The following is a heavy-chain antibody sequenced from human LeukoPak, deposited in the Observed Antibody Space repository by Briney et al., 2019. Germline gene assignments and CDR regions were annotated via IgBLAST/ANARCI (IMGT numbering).Heavy chain of an antibody. CDR1: GFTFSDYH. J-gene: IGHJ4*03. D-gene: IGHD6-19*01. Sequence: GGSLRLSCAASGFTFSDYHMSWIRQAPGKGLEWVSYISPGGDNIYFAHSVKGRFTLSRDNSKNSLSLQMNSLTAEDTAVYYCATGRDIAVAGPGGYFDYWGQGTTVTVSS. V-gene: IGHV3-11*01. CDR3: ATGRDIAVAGPGGYFDY. CDR2: ISPGGDNI.